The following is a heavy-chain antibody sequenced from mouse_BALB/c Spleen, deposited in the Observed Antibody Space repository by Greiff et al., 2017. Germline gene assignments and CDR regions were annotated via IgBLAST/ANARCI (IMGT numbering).Heavy chain of an antibody. Sequence: DVQLVESGGGLVQPGGSRKLSCAASGFTFSDYGMAWVRQAPGKGPEWVAFISNLAYSIYYADTVTGRFTISRENAKNTLYLEMSSLRSEDTAMYYCARDYGSSYFDVWGAGTTVTVSS. V-gene: IGHV5-15*02. J-gene: IGHJ1*01. CDR2: ISNLAYSI. CDR3: ARDYGSSYFDV. CDR1: GFTFSDYG. D-gene: IGHD1-1*01.